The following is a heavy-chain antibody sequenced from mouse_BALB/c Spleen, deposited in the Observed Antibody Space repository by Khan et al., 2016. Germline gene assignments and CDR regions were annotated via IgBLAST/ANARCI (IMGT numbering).Heavy chain of an antibody. J-gene: IGHJ3*01. CDR2: IDTSDSYT. V-gene: IGHV1-69*01. Sequence: QVRLQQSGAELVMPGASVKMSCKASAYTFTDYWMHWVKQRPGQGLEWIGAIDTSDSYTSYNQKFKGKATLTVDESSSTAYMQLSSLTSEDSAVYYCARGYYGSSSAWFAYWGQGTLVTVSA. CDR1: AYTFTDYW. CDR3: ARGYYGSSSAWFAY. D-gene: IGHD1-1*01.